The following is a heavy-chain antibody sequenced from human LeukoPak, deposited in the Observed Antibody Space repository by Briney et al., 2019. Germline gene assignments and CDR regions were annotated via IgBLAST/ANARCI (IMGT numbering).Heavy chain of an antibody. J-gene: IGHJ2*01. D-gene: IGHD5-18*01. V-gene: IGHV4-34*01. CDR3: ARRKYVDTAMAPPHWYFDL. CDR1: GGSFSGYY. CDR2: INHSGST. Sequence: SSETLSLTCAVYGGSFSGYYWSWIRQPPGKGLEWIGEINHSGSTNYNPSLKSRVTISVDTSKNQFSLKLSSVTAADTAVYYCARRKYVDTAMAPPHWYFDLWGRGTLVTVSS.